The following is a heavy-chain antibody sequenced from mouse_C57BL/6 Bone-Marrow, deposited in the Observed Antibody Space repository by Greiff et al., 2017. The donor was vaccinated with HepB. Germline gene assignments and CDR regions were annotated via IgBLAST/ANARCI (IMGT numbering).Heavy chain of an antibody. CDR2: TFYSGIT. CDR1: GFSINSDCY. Sequence: EVQLQQSGPSLVRPSQTLSLTCTVTGFSINSDCYWIWIRQFPGNKLEYIGYTFYSGITYYNPSLESRTYITRDKSKNQFSLKLSSVTTEDTATYYCARDPPVTYFDYWGQGTTLTVSS. CDR3: ARDPPVTYFDY. D-gene: IGHD2-2*01. V-gene: IGHV3-3*01. J-gene: IGHJ2*01.